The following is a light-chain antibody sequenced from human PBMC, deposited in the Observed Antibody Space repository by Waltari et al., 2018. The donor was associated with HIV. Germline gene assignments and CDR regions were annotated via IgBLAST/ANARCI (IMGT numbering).Light chain of an antibody. CDR1: QSILSTAGNRHY. J-gene: IGKJ2*01. Sequence: IVMTQSPDSLGVSPGEWATINCMSSQSILSTAGNRHYLAWYQQRPGQAPNLLIYWATTREAGVPDRISGSGSGTDFTLTINSLQAEDVAVYYCQQYYDAPYTFGQGTKVDI. CDR2: WAT. V-gene: IGKV4-1*01. CDR3: QQYYDAPYT.